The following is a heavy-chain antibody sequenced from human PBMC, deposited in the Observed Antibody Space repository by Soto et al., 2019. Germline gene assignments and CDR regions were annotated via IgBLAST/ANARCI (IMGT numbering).Heavy chain of an antibody. V-gene: IGHV3-23*01. J-gene: IGHJ1*01. D-gene: IGHD1-26*01. Sequence: EVQLLESGGGLVQPGGSLRLSCAASGFTFTSYAVSWVRQAPGMGLEWVSAISGPGGSTYYADSVKGRFTISRDNSKNTLYLQMNRLRAEDTAVYYCARGGVSWNWGQGTLVTVSS. CDR1: GFTFTSYA. CDR2: ISGPGGST. CDR3: ARGGVSWN.